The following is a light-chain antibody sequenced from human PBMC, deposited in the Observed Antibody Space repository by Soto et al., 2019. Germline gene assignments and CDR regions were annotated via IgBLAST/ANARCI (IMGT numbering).Light chain of an antibody. J-gene: IGKJ2*01. Sequence: ELVLTQSPGTLSLSPGERTTLSCRASQSIRSRFFAWYQQKAGQAPKLLIHHTSDMATDLPDRFSGSGSGTDFTLTIRTLEPEDVAVYWCQQNDRSPYTFGQGTKLENK. CDR2: HTS. CDR1: QSIRSRF. CDR3: QQNDRSPYT. V-gene: IGKV3-20*01.